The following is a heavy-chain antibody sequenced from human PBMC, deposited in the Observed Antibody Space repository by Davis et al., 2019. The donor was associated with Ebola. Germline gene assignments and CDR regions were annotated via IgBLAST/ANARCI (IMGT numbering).Heavy chain of an antibody. J-gene: IGHJ4*02. D-gene: IGHD6-6*01. CDR2: INHSGST. CDR1: GGSFSGYY. Sequence: MPSETLSLTCAAQGGSFSGYYWSWIRQPPGRGLEWIGEINHSGSTNYNPSLKSRVTISVDTSKNQFSLNLSSVTAADTAVYYCARSRGIAARRFDYWGQGTLVTASS. CDR3: ARSRGIAARRFDY. V-gene: IGHV4-34*01.